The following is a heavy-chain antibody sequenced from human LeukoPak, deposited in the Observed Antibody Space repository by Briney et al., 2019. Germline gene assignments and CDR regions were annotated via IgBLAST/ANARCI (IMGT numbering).Heavy chain of an antibody. CDR2: INPNSGGT. Sequence: ASVKVSCKASGYTFTSYAMNWVRQAPGQGLEWMGWINPNSGGTNYAQKFQGRVTMTRDTSISTAYMELSRLRADDTAVYYCARDGYSGYDAPGYWGQGTLVTVSS. J-gene: IGHJ4*02. D-gene: IGHD5-12*01. V-gene: IGHV1-2*02. CDR1: GYTFTSYA. CDR3: ARDGYSGYDAPGY.